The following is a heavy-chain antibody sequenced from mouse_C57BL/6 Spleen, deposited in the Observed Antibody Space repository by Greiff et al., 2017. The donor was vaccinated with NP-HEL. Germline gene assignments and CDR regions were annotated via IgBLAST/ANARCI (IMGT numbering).Heavy chain of an antibody. Sequence: VQLQQSGPELVKPGASVKISCKASGYAFSSSWMNWVKQRPGKGLEWIGRIYPGDGATNYNGKFKGKATLTADKSSSTAYMQLSSLTSEDSAVYFCARWSLLMRAMDYWGQGTSVTVSS. CDR1: GYAFSSSW. D-gene: IGHD2-1*01. CDR3: ARWSLLMRAMDY. J-gene: IGHJ4*01. CDR2: IYPGDGAT. V-gene: IGHV1-82*01.